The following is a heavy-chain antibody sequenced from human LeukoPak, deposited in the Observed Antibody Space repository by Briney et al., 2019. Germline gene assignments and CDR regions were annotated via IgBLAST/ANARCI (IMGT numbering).Heavy chain of an antibody. J-gene: IGHJ6*02. CDR3: ARSEDTAMVYYYYGMDV. Sequence: SETLSPTCTVSGGSISSYYWSWIQQPPGKGLEWIGYIYYSGSTNYNPSLKSRVTISVDTSKNQFSLKLSSVTAADTAVYYCARSEDTAMVYYYYGMDVWGQGTTVTVSS. CDR2: IYYSGST. V-gene: IGHV4-59*01. CDR1: GGSISSYY. D-gene: IGHD5-18*01.